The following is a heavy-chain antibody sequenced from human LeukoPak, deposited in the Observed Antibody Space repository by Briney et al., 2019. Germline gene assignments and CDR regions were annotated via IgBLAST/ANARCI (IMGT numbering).Heavy chain of an antibody. CDR3: EGLTTVGDY. J-gene: IGHJ4*02. Sequence: SQTLSLTCTVSGGSISSGSYYWSWIRQPAGKGLEWIGRIYTSGSTNYNPSLKSRVTISVDTSKNQFSLKLSSVTAADTAVYYCEGLTTVGDYWGQGTLVTVSS. V-gene: IGHV4-61*02. CDR2: IYTSGST. CDR1: GGSISSGSYY. D-gene: IGHD4-11*01.